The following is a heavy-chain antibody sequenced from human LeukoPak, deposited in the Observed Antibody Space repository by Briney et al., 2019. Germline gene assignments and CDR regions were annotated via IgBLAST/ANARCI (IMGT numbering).Heavy chain of an antibody. V-gene: IGHV5-51*01. CDR3: ARPDYFASHD. CDR1: GYNFPKSW. CDR2: IYPDDSRT. J-gene: IGHJ4*02. Sequence: GESLKISCKASGYNFPKSWIGWVRQMSGKGLEWVAIIYPDDSRTNYSPSFQGHVTISVDRSINTAYLQWSSLRASDTAMYYCARPDYFASHDWGQGTLVTVST. D-gene: IGHD3-9*01.